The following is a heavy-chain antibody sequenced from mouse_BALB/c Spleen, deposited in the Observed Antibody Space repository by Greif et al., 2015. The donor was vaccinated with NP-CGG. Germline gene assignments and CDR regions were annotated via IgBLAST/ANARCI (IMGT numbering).Heavy chain of an antibody. CDR1: GFSLTSYG. J-gene: IGHJ2*01. V-gene: IGHV2-9*02. CDR2: IWAGGST. D-gene: IGHD2-12*01. Sequence: VKLVESGPGLVAPSQSLSITCTVSGFSLTSYGVHWVRQPPGEGLEWLGVIWAGGSTNYNSALMSRLSISKDNSKSXVFLKMNSLQTDYTAMYYCARGYPYYFDYWGQGTTLTVSS. CDR3: ARGYPYYFDY.